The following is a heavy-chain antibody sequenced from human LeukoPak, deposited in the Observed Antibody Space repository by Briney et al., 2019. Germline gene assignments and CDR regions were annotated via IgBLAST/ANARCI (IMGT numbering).Heavy chain of an antibody. V-gene: IGHV3-48*01. D-gene: IGHD3-9*01. CDR2: IRTTAEGAKYA. J-gene: IGHJ4*02. CDR1: GFTFSSYW. CDR3: ATDQRYAFDY. Sequence: GGSLRLSCAASGFTFSSYWMHWVRQAPGKGLEWISNIRTTAEGAKYAYYADSVKGRVTVSRDDGKNTLYLHMNSLRGDDTAVYYCATDQRYAFDYWGQGILVTVSS.